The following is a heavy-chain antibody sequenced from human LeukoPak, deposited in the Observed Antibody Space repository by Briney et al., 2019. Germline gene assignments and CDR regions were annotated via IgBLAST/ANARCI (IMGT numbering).Heavy chain of an antibody. Sequence: ASVKVSCKASGYTFTSYAISWVRQAPGQGLEWMGGIIPIFGTANYAQKFQGRVTITTDESTSTAYMELSSLRSEDTAVYYCAREGRFLEWLSHFDYWGQGTLVTVSS. CDR2: IIPIFGTA. V-gene: IGHV1-69*05. D-gene: IGHD3-3*01. CDR1: GYTFTSYA. J-gene: IGHJ4*02. CDR3: AREGRFLEWLSHFDY.